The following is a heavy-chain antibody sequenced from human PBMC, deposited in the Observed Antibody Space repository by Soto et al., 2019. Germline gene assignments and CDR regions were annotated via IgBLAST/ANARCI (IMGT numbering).Heavy chain of an antibody. D-gene: IGHD4-17*01. J-gene: IGHJ3*02. CDR2: ISSSGGST. CDR3: AHPRGYGVFDAVDI. CDR1: GFIFRTLA. V-gene: IGHV3-23*01. Sequence: GGSLRLSCAASGFIFRTLALNWVRQAPGKGLEWVSAISSSGGSTFYAESVRGRFTISRDNSINTLYLQMSGLRTEDTAVYYCAHPRGYGVFDAVDIWGQGTMVTVSS.